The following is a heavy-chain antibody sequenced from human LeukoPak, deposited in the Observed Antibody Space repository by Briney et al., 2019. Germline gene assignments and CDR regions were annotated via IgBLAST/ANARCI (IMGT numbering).Heavy chain of an antibody. CDR2: ISWNSGSI. Sequence: PGGSLRLSCAASGFTFDDYAMHWVRQAPGKGLEWVSGISWNSGSIGYADSVKGRFTISRDNAKNSLYLQMNSLRAEDTALYYCAKDLFRYYYDSSGYGAFDIWGQGTMVTVSS. CDR1: GFTFDDYA. CDR3: AKDLFRYYYDSSGYGAFDI. V-gene: IGHV3-9*01. D-gene: IGHD3-22*01. J-gene: IGHJ3*02.